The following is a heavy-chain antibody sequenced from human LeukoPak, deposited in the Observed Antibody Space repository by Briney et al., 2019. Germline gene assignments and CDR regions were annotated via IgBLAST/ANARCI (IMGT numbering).Heavy chain of an antibody. CDR1: GFTFSSYA. V-gene: IGHV3-23*01. D-gene: IGHD4-17*01. CDR2: ISGSGGST. Sequence: GGSLRLSCAASGFTFSSYAMNWVRQAPGKGLEWVSGISGSGGSTYYADSVKGRFTISRDNSKNTLYLQMNSLRVEDTALYYCASRSGGDYPYFDYWGQGTLVTVSS. CDR3: ASRSGGDYPYFDY. J-gene: IGHJ4*02.